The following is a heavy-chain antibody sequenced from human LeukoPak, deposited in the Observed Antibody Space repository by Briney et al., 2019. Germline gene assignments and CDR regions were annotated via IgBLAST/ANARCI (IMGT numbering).Heavy chain of an antibody. CDR2: INHSGST. D-gene: IGHD2-2*01. CDR1: GGSISSGGYY. Sequence: SQTLSLTCTVSGGSISSGGYYWSWIRQPPGKGLEWIGEINHSGSTNYNPSLKSRVTISVDTSKNQFSLKLSSVTAADTAVYYCARGIVVVPAANKSPNNWFDPWGQGTLVTVSS. J-gene: IGHJ5*02. CDR3: ARGIVVVPAANKSPNNWFDP. V-gene: IGHV4-30-2*01.